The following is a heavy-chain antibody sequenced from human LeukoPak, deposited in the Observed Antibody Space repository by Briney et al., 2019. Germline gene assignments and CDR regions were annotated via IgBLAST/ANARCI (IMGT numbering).Heavy chain of an antibody. CDR3: ARGRAALFCSGGSCCSDDYYYMDV. V-gene: IGHV1-2*02. D-gene: IGHD2-15*01. CDR1: GYTFTGYY. J-gene: IGHJ6*03. CDR2: SNPNSGDT. Sequence: ASVKVSCKASGYTFTGYYMHWVRQAPGQGLEWMGWSNPNSGDTNYAQKFQGRVTMTRDTSTSTAYMELSSLRSADTAVYYSARGRAALFCSGGSCCSDDYYYMDVWGKGPTVTLSS.